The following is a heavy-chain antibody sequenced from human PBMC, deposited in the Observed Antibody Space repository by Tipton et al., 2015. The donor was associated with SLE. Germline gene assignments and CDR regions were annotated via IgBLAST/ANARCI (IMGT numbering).Heavy chain of an antibody. D-gene: IGHD1-26*01. CDR2: ISPHNGNA. Sequence: QLVQSGGEVKKPGASVKVSCEASGYTFTSYSITWVRQAPGQGLQWMGCISPHNGNANYAQNFQGRVTLTTDTSTATAYMELRSLRSDDTAVYYCAREVGSYIHYYGMDVWGQGTTVTVSS. V-gene: IGHV1-18*01. CDR1: GYTFTSYS. CDR3: AREVGSYIHYYGMDV. J-gene: IGHJ6*02.